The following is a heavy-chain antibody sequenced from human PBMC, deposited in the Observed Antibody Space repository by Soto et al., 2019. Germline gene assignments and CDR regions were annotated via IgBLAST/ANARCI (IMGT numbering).Heavy chain of an antibody. Sequence: GESLKISCEVSGLNFSCHLMSCVRQPPGKGLEWVATIKQDGIAKYYVDSVKGRFTISRDNTKNSLYLQMSSLRADETAVYYCARESARWLLSFFDYWGQGTVVTVS. D-gene: IGHD5-12*01. CDR2: IKQDGIAK. CDR3: ARESARWLLSFFDY. V-gene: IGHV3-7*01. CDR1: GLNFSCHL. J-gene: IGHJ4*02.